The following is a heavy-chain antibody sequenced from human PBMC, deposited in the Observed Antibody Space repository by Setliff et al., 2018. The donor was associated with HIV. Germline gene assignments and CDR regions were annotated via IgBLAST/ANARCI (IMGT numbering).Heavy chain of an antibody. CDR1: GYTFTDYT. CDR2: ISANSGIT. D-gene: IGHD2-2*01. V-gene: IGHV1-18*01. J-gene: IGHJ5*02. Sequence: ASVKVSCKASGYTFTDYTITWVRRAPGKGLEWMGWISANSGITDYAQKFRGRVTMTTDASTTTAYMELTDLRSDDTAFYYCARVPAVMRGDWFDPWGQGTLVTVSS. CDR3: ARVPAVMRGDWFDP.